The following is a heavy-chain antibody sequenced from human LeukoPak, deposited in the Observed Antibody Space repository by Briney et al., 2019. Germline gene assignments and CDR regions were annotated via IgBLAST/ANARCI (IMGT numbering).Heavy chain of an antibody. CDR1: GFTFSSYA. D-gene: IGHD6-19*01. CDR2: ISGSGGST. J-gene: IGHJ5*02. V-gene: IGHV3-23*01. CDR3: AKGQGSGWAYNWFDP. Sequence: GGSLRLSCAASGFTFSSYAMSWVRQAPGKGLEWVSAISGSGGSTYYADSVKGRFTISRDNSKNTLYLQMNSLRAEGTAVYYCAKGQGSGWAYNWFDPWGQGTLVTVTS.